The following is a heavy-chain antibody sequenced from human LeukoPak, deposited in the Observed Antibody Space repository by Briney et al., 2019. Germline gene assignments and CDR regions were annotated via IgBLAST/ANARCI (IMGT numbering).Heavy chain of an antibody. CDR1: GYTFSTYA. D-gene: IGHD2-2*01. CDR2: IIPIFGTA. CDR3: ARSGDIVVVPAAFVVGDNNWFDP. V-gene: IGHV1-69*13. J-gene: IGHJ5*02. Sequence: ASVRVSCKASGYTFSTYAMNWVRQAPGQGLEWMGGIIPIFGTANYAQKFQGRVTITADESTSTAYMELSSLRSEDTAVYYCARSGDIVVVPAAFVVGDNNWFDPWGQGTLVTVSS.